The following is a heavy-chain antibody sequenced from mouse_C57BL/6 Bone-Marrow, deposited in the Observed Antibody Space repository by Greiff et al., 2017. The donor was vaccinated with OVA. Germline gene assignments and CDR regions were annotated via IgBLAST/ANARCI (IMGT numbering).Heavy chain of an antibody. CDR2: ISDGGSYT. CDR1: GFTFSSYA. V-gene: IGHV5-4*01. D-gene: IGHD4-1*01. Sequence: VESGGGLVKPGGSLKLSCAASGFTFSSYAMSWVRQTPEKRLEWVATISDGGSYTYYPDNVKGRFTISRDNAKNNLYLQMSHLKSEDTAMYYCARGDWDFDYWGQGTTLTVSS. CDR3: ARGDWDFDY. J-gene: IGHJ2*01.